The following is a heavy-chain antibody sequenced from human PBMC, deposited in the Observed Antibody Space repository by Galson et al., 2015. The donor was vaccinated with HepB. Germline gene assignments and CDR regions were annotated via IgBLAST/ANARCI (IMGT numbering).Heavy chain of an antibody. J-gene: IGHJ5*02. D-gene: IGHD3-16*01. V-gene: IGHV4-59*01. CDR3: ARDWGEGKGLRFDP. CDR2: IYSSGST. CDR1: GGSISSDY. Sequence: SETLSLTCTVSGGSISSDYWSWIRQPPGKGLEWIGHIYSSGSTNYNPSLKSRVTISLDTSKNQFSLKLNSVTATDTAVYYCARDWGEGKGLRFDPWGLGTLVTVSS.